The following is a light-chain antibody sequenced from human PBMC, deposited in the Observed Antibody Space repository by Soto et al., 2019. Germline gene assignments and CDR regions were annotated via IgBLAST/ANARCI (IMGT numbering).Light chain of an antibody. J-gene: IGLJ2*01. V-gene: IGLV2-14*01. CDR3: SSYTGSSTLVI. CDR1: SSDVGGYNY. CDR2: NVY. Sequence: QSALTQPASVSGSPGQSITISCTGSSSDVGGYNYVSWYQQHPDKAPKRMIYNVYNRPAGVSNRFSGSKSGNTASLTISGLQAEDEADYYYSSYTGSSTLVIFGGGTKLTVL.